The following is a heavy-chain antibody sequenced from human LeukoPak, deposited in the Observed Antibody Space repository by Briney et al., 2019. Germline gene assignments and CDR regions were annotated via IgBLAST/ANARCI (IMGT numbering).Heavy chain of an antibody. J-gene: IGHJ4*02. CDR1: GGSSSSGSYY. CDR2: IYTSGST. CDR3: ARWYYDFWSGLTYFDY. V-gene: IGHV4-61*02. D-gene: IGHD3-3*01. Sequence: PSQTLSLTCTVSGGSSSSGSYYWSWIRQPAGKGLEWIGRIYTSGSTNYNPSLKSRVTISVDTSKNQFSLKLSSVTAADTAVYYCARWYYDFWSGLTYFDYWGQGTLVTVSS.